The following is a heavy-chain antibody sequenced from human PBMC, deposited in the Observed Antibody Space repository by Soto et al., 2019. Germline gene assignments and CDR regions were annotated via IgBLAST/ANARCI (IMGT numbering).Heavy chain of an antibody. D-gene: IGHD1-26*01. CDR3: ARGEVGATFDY. V-gene: IGHV3-13*01. CDR2: IGTAGDT. Sequence: GGSLRLSCAASGFTFSSYDMHWVRQATGKGLEWVSAIGTAGDTYYPGSVKGRFTISRENAKNSLYLQMNSLRAGDTAVYYCARGEVGATFDYWGQGTLVTVSS. J-gene: IGHJ4*02. CDR1: GFTFSSYD.